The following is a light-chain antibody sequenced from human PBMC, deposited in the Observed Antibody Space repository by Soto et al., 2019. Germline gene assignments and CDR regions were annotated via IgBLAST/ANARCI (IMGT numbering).Light chain of an antibody. CDR1: QSISSW. Sequence: DIQLTQSPSNLSASVGDRVIITCRASQSISSWLAWYQQKPGKAPNLLIYRASTLKSGIPSRFSGSGSGTEFTLTISSLQPDDFATYYCQQYDRASWTFGPGTKVEIK. V-gene: IGKV1-5*03. J-gene: IGKJ1*01. CDR2: RAS. CDR3: QQYDRASWT.